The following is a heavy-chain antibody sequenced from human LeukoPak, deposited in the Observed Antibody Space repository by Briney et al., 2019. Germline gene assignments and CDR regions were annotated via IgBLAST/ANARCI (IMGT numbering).Heavy chain of an antibody. J-gene: IGHJ4*02. V-gene: IGHV1-18*01. CDR1: GYTFTIYG. D-gene: IGHD3-9*01. CDR2: ISAYNGHT. CDR3: AGGGGDILTGYYNFFDY. Sequence: ASVKVSCKASGYTFTIYGISWVRQAPGQGLEWMGWISAYNGHTNYAQKLQGRVTMTTDTSTSTAYMELRSLRSDDTAVYYCAGGGGDILTGYYNFFDYWGQGTLVTVSS.